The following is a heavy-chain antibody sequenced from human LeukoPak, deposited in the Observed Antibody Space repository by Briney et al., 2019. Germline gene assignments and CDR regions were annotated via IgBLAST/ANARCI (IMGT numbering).Heavy chain of an antibody. Sequence: PSETLSLTCTVSGSSISSYYWTWIRQPPGKGLEWIGYIYYTGSTNYNPSLKSRVSISLDTSKNQFSLKLSSVTAVDTAVYYCAREARDTTIPRAFDIWGQGTMVTVSS. CDR3: AREARDTTIPRAFDI. J-gene: IGHJ3*02. V-gene: IGHV4-59*01. CDR2: IYYTGST. CDR1: GSSISSYY. D-gene: IGHD3-22*01.